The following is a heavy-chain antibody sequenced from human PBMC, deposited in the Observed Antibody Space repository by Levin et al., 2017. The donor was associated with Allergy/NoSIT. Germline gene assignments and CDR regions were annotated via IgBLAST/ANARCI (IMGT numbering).Heavy chain of an antibody. D-gene: IGHD2-2*01. Sequence: GGSLRLSCAASGFTFSTYNMNWVRQAPGKGLEWVSAISSSSTYIYYTDSVKGRFTISRDNAKNSVSLQMNSLRAEDTAVYYCARETVVVPAVMDYWGQGALVTVSS. J-gene: IGHJ4*02. CDR2: ISSSSTYI. V-gene: IGHV3-21*01. CDR3: ARETVVVPAVMDY. CDR1: GFTFSTYN.